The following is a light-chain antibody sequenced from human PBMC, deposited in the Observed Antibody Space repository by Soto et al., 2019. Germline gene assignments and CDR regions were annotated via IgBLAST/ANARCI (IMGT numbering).Light chain of an antibody. Sequence: IQMPQTPPTLAASVGDRVTITSRASQSISSWLAWYQQKPGKAPKLLIYDASSLESGVPSRFSGSGSGTDFTLTISSLQPEDFATYYCQQYNSYRTFGQRTKDDIK. CDR3: QQYNSYRT. V-gene: IGKV1-5*01. J-gene: IGKJ1*01. CDR2: DAS. CDR1: QSISSW.